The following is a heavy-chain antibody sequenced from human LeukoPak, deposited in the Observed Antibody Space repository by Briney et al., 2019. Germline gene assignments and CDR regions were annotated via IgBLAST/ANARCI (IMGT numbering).Heavy chain of an antibody. D-gene: IGHD6-19*01. CDR1: GGSISSGGYY. CDR2: IYYSGST. J-gene: IGHJ4*02. Sequence: KTSETLSLTCTVSGGSISSGGYYWSWIRQPPGKGLEWIGSIYYSGSTYYNPSLKSRVTISVDTSKNQFSLKLSSVTAADTAVYYCARVSGHNGLDYWGQGTLVTVSS. CDR3: ARVSGHNGLDY. V-gene: IGHV4-39*07.